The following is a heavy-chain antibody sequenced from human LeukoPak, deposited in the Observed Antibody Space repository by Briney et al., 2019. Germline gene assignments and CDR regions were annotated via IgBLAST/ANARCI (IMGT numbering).Heavy chain of an antibody. CDR3: ARDPYCSDDSCSQF. CDR2: IFSDGST. D-gene: IGHD2-15*01. CDR1: GFTFGTSY. V-gene: IGHV3-66*02. Sequence: PGGSLRLSCAASGFTFGTSYMSWVRQAPGKGLEWVSVIFSDGSTYYADSVKGRFTISRESSKNTLYLQMNSLGADDTAVYYCARDPYCSDDSCSQFWGQGTLVTVSS. J-gene: IGHJ4*02.